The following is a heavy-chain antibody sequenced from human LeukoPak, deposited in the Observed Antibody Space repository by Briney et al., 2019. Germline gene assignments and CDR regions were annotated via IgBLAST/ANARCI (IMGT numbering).Heavy chain of an antibody. D-gene: IGHD3-16*01. Sequence: GGSLTLSCVVSGFTVADDAVHWVRQVPGKGLEWVATLEQDGIGQVYVDSVKGRFTIARDNYKNSLSLQMHNLRAEDTAIYYCVRGMGWYFGLWGRGALVTVSS. CDR1: GFTVADDA. CDR3: VRGMGWYFGL. J-gene: IGHJ2*01. CDR2: LEQDGIGQ. V-gene: IGHV3-7*01.